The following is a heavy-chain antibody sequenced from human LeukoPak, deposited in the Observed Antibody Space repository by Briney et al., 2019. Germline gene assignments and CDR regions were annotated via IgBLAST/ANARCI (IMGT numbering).Heavy chain of an antibody. CDR1: GFTFSSYG. CDR3: AREGRGLGGYFDY. D-gene: IGHD3-16*01. V-gene: IGHV3-74*01. J-gene: IGHJ4*02. Sequence: GGSLRLSCAASGFTFSSYGMSWVRQAPGKGLEWVSRIDIDGSSTRYADSVKGRFTISRDNAKNTLYLQMNSLRAEDTAVYYCAREGRGLGGYFDYWGQGTLVIVSS. CDR2: IDIDGSST.